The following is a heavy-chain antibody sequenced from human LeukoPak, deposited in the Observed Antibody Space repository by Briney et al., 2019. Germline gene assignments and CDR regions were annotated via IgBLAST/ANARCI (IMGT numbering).Heavy chain of an antibody. J-gene: IGHJ4*02. CDR3: ARALGYCSSTSCYDLDY. CDR1: GFTFSSYE. V-gene: IGHV3-48*03. D-gene: IGHD2-2*01. Sequence: GGSLRLSCAASGFTFSSYEMNWVRQAPGKGLEWVSYISSSGSTIYYADSVKGRFTISRDNAKNSLYLQMNSLRAEDTAVYYCARALGYCSSTSCYDLDYWGQGTLVTVSS. CDR2: ISSSGSTI.